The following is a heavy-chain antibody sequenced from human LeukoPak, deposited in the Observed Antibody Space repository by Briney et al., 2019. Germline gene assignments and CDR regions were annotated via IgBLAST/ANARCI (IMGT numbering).Heavy chain of an antibody. J-gene: IGHJ5*02. V-gene: IGHV5-51*01. CDR1: GYSFTSYW. CDR2: IYPGDSDI. CDR3: ARQRGIAVAGNWFDP. Sequence: GESLQISCKGSGYSFTSYWIGWVRQMPGKGLEWMGIIYPGDSDIRYSPSFQGQVTISADKSISTAYLQWSSLRASDTAMYYCARQRGIAVAGNWFDPWGQGTLVTVSS. D-gene: IGHD6-19*01.